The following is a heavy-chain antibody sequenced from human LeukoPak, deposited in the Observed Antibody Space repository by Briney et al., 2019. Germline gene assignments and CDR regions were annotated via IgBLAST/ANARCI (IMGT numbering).Heavy chain of an antibody. CDR2: IKQDGSEK. Sequence: PGGSLRLSCAASGFTFSSYWMSWVCQAPGKVLEWVANIKQDGSEKYYVDSVKGRFTISRDNAKNSLYLQMNSLRAEDTAVYYCARAPYCIGGSCRFDYWGQGTLVTVSS. D-gene: IGHD2-15*01. V-gene: IGHV3-7*03. CDR3: ARAPYCIGGSCRFDY. CDR1: GFTFSSYW. J-gene: IGHJ4*02.